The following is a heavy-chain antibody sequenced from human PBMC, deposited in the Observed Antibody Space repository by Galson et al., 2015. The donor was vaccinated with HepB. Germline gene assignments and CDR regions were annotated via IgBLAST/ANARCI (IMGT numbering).Heavy chain of an antibody. Sequence: TLSLTCTVSGGSISSGGYYWTWIRQHPGKGLEWIGYIFYRGRSDYNPSLKSRVTMSVDTSKDQFSLKLNSVTAADTAVYYCARGYDFWNRNDAFDIWGQGAMVTVSS. V-gene: IGHV4-31*03. D-gene: IGHD3-3*01. CDR2: IFYRGRS. J-gene: IGHJ3*02. CDR1: GGSISSGGYY. CDR3: ARGYDFWNRNDAFDI.